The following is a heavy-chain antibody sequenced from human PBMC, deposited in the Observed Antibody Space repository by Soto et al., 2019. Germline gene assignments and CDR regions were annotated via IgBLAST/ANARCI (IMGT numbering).Heavy chain of an antibody. CDR2: IWYDGSNK. J-gene: IGHJ4*02. V-gene: IGHV3-33*01. Sequence: QVQLVESGGGVVQPGRSLRLSCAASGFTFSSYGMHWVRQAPGKGLEWVAVIWYDGSNKYYADSVKGRFTIYRDNSKNTLYLQMNSLRAEDTAVYYCARARGGGDWLFGRIDYWGQGTLVTVSS. CDR1: GFTFSSYG. D-gene: IGHD3-9*01. CDR3: ARARGGGDWLFGRIDY.